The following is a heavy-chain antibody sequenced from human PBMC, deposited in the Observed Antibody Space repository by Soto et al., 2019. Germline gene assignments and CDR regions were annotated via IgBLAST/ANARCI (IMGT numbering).Heavy chain of an antibody. D-gene: IGHD6-19*01. Sequence: QVQLVQSGAEVKKPGASVKVSCTASGYRLTSNYIHWVRQAPGEGLEWMGKINPSGGTTRYGKKFQRRVTMTRETSTSTVYMEMSSLRSEDTAVYYCARGEPHSSGWNFDFWGQGTLVIVSP. CDR2: INPSGGTT. CDR1: GYRLTSNY. J-gene: IGHJ4*02. V-gene: IGHV1-46*01. CDR3: ARGEPHSSGWNFDF.